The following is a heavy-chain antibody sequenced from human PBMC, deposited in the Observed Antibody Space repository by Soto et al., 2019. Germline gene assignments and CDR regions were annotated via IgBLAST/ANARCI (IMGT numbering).Heavy chain of an antibody. J-gene: IGHJ3*01. CDR1: GLTVSGKKY. CDR3: ATRHERDHAYDV. V-gene: IGHV3-53*01. CDR2: LYDVDGS. D-gene: IGHD1-1*01. Sequence: DVQLVESGGGLIQPGESLRLSCAASGLTVSGKKYVAWVRQAPGRGLEWVSALYDVDGSFYADSGKGRFTTPSASSKPTVYLQMYGLSPDDAAVYYCATRHERDHAYDVWVQGTKVTVSS.